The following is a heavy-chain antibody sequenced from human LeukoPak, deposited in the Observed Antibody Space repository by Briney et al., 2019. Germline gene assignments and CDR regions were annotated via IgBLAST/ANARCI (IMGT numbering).Heavy chain of an antibody. CDR2: IYYSGST. V-gene: IGHV4-39*01. CDR3: ARRVEYSSSWQPLSYFDY. J-gene: IGHJ4*02. D-gene: IGHD6-13*01. Sequence: SETLSLTCTVSGGSISSSSYYWGWIRQPPGKGQEWIGSIYYSGSTYYNPSLKSRVTISVDTSKNQFSLKLSSVTAAETAVYYYARRVEYSSSWQPLSYFDYWGQGTLVTVSS. CDR1: GGSISSSSYY.